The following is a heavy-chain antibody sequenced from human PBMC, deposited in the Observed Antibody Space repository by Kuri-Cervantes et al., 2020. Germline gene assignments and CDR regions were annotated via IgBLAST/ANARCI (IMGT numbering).Heavy chain of an antibody. V-gene: IGHV1-2*02. CDR1: GGTFRSYA. CDR2: INPNSGGT. J-gene: IGHJ6*03. CDR3: ATDSNSVGKIYSYYMDV. Sequence: ASVKVSCKASGGTFRSYAISWVRQAPGQGLEWMGWINPNSGGTNYARKFQGRVTMTRDTSITTAYMELSGLRSDDTAVYFCATDSNSVGKIYSYYMDVWGKGTTVTVSS. D-gene: IGHD1-7*01.